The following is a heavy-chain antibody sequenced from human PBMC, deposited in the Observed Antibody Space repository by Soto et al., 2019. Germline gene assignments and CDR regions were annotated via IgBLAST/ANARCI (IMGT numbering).Heavy chain of an antibody. Sequence: GGSLRLSCAASGFTFSSYWMSWVRQAPGKGLEWVANIKQDGSEKYYVDSVKGRFTISRDNAKNSLYLQMNSLRAEDTAVYYCARHSSSYYYYYYMDVWGKGTTVTSP. J-gene: IGHJ6*03. V-gene: IGHV3-7*01. D-gene: IGHD6-6*01. CDR2: IKQDGSEK. CDR1: GFTFSSYW. CDR3: ARHSSSYYYYYYMDV.